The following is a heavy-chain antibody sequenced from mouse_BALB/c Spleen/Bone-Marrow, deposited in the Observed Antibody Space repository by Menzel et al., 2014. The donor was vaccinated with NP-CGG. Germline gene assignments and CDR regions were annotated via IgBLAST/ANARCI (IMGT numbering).Heavy chain of an antibody. V-gene: IGHV2-9*02. D-gene: IGHD2-1*01. CDR3: ARDENYYGNYGTMDY. J-gene: IGHJ4*01. CDR1: GFSLTSYG. Sequence: VKLMESGPGLVAPPQSLSITCTVSGFSLTSYGVHWVRQPPGKGLEWLGVIWAGGSTNYNSALMSRLSISKDSSKSQVFLKMNSLQTDDTAMYYCARDENYYGNYGTMDYWGQGTSVTVSS. CDR2: IWAGGST.